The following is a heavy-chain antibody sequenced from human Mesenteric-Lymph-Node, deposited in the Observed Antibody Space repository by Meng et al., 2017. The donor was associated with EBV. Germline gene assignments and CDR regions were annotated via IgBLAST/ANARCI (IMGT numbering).Heavy chain of an antibody. CDR3: AAGNWEAFDY. J-gene: IGHJ4*02. Sequence: QGEVVESGGGLVQPGGSLRLSCAASGFTFSDFYINWIRQAPGKGLEWVSSISNIGTTKDYADSVRGRFTISRDSAGSSLYLQMNSLRAEDTAVYYCAAGNWEAFDYWGQGTLVTVSS. CDR1: GFTFSDFY. D-gene: IGHD7-27*01. CDR2: ISNIGTTK. V-gene: IGHV3-11*01.